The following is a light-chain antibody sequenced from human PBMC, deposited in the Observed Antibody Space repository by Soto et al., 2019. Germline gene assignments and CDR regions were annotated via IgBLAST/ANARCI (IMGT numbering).Light chain of an antibody. J-gene: IGKJ4*01. CDR1: QTVSSNF. CDR2: GAS. V-gene: IGKV3-20*01. CDR3: RQSGRSLEFA. Sequence: EVVWTQYPGTMSLSPGERGTPSREASQTVSSNFLAWYQEKPGQGPTLLIYGASNRATGIPDRFSGSGSGTDFTITISRLDPEDFAVYYCRQSGRSLEFAVGGGTKVEIK.